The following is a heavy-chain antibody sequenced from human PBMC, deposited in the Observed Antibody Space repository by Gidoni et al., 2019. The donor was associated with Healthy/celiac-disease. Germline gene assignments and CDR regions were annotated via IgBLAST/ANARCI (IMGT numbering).Heavy chain of an antibody. Sequence: QVQLVESGGGVVQPGRSLRLSCAASGFTFSSYGMHWVRQAPGKGLEWVAVISYDGSNKYYADSVKGRFTIARDNSKNTLYLQMNSLRAEDTAVYYCAKGGYYDYFDYWGQGTLVTVSS. V-gene: IGHV3-30*18. J-gene: IGHJ4*02. CDR1: GFTFSSYG. CDR2: ISYDGSNK. D-gene: IGHD3-22*01. CDR3: AKGGYYDYFDY.